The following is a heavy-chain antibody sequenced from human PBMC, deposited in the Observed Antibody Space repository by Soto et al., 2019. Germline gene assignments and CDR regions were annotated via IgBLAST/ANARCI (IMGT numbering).Heavy chain of an antibody. CDR1: GGSFNDYY. D-gene: IGHD4-17*01. CDR3: ARGLLNHWRPYDYGIRLYYYYSMDV. Sequence: PSETLSLTCAVYGGSFNDYYWSWIRQPPGKGLEWIGEINHSGSTNCNPSLKSRVTISVDTSKNQFSLKLSSVTAADTAVYYCARGLLNHWRPYDYGIRLYYYYSMDVRGKATTVTGS. V-gene: IGHV4-34*01. J-gene: IGHJ6*03. CDR2: INHSGST.